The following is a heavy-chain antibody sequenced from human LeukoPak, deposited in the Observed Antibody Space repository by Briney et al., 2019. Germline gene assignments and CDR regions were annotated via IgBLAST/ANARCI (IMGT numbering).Heavy chain of an antibody. Sequence: SETLSLTCTVSGGSISSSSYYWGWIRQPPGKGLEWIGYMYYSGSTNYNPSLKSRVTISVDTSKSQFSLKLSSVTAADTAVYYCASLYSGSYDTGSFDYFNYWGQGTLVTVSS. CDR1: GGSISSSSYY. CDR2: MYYSGST. J-gene: IGHJ4*02. V-gene: IGHV4-61*05. D-gene: IGHD1-26*01. CDR3: ASLYSGSYDTGSFDYFNY.